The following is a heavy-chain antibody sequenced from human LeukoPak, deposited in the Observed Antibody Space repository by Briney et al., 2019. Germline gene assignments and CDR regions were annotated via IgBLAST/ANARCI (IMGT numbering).Heavy chain of an antibody. CDR2: IYHSGST. CDR3: ARKAAEQLVPAWGAFDI. J-gene: IGHJ3*02. D-gene: IGHD6-6*01. V-gene: IGHV4-30-2*01. Sequence: ASETLSLTCTVSGGSISSGGYYWSWIRQPPGKGLEWIGYIYHSGSTYYNPSLKSRVTISVDRSKNQFSLKLSSVTAADTAVYYCARKAAEQLVPAWGAFDIWGQGTMVTVSS. CDR1: GGSISSGGYY.